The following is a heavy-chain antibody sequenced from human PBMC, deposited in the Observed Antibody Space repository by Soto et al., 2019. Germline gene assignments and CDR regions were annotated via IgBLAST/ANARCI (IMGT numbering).Heavy chain of an antibody. CDR1: GFSFPSSA. J-gene: IGHJ4*02. V-gene: IGHV3-23*01. CDR2: ITGSGGGT. D-gene: IGHD1-26*01. CDR3: AKKWGVGTTTHFYFDY. Sequence: DVQLLESGGGLVQPGGSLRLSCAASGFSFPSSAMTWVRQAPGKGLEWVSAITGSGGGTYYADSVKGRFAISRDNSKNTVFLQMNSLRADDTAIYYCAKKWGVGTTTHFYFDYWGLGTLVSVSS.